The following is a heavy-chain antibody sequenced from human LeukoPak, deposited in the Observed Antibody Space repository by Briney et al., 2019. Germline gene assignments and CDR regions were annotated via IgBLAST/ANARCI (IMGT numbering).Heavy chain of an antibody. CDR1: GFTFSSYA. J-gene: IGHJ4*02. CDR3: AKTMWPTGGGETFDY. CDR2: ISHDESYI. V-gene: IGHV3-30*18. D-gene: IGHD3-16*01. Sequence: PGRSLRLSCAASGFTFSSYAMHWVRQAPGKGLEWVAVISHDESYIYYADSVKGRFTISRDTSKNTLYLQMNDMRAEDTSIYYCAKTMWPTGGGETFDYWGQGTLVTVSS.